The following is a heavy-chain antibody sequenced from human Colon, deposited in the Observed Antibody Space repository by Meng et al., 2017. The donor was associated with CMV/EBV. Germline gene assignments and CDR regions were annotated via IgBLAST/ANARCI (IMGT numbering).Heavy chain of an antibody. J-gene: IGHJ4*02. CDR1: EINISDYF. CDR3: GKKLAAAGLCIDY. V-gene: IGHV3-11*01. D-gene: IGHD6-13*01. Sequence: GESLKISCEASEINISDYFMSWIRQAPGKGLEWVSYISSGGSTMYYADSVKGRFTISRDNARNSVYLQMSSLRAEDTAVYYCGKKLAAAGLCIDYWGQGTLVTVSS. CDR2: ISSGGSTM.